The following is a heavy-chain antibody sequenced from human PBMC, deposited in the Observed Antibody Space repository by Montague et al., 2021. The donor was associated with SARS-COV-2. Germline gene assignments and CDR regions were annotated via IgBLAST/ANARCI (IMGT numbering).Heavy chain of an antibody. V-gene: IGHV2-70*01. CDR1: GFSLSTSGIC. Sequence: PALVKSTQTLTLTCTFSGFSLSTSGICVSWIRQPPGKALEWLALIDWXDDKYYSTSLKTRLTISKDTSKNQVVLTMTNMDPVDTATYYCARIFDSSWPTFDYWGQGTLVTVSS. CDR3: ARIFDSSWPTFDY. D-gene: IGHD6-13*01. CDR2: IDWXDDK. J-gene: IGHJ4*02.